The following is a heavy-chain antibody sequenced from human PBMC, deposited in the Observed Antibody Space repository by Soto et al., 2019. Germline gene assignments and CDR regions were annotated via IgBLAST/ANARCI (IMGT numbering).Heavy chain of an antibody. CDR1: GGSISSTNW. Sequence: SETLSLTCVVSGGSISSTNWWTWVRQPPGKRLEWIGEIYHNGSPTYSPSLRGRATISVDKSNNQFSLKLSSVTAADTAVYYCARHWGYCSGGSCYPGGFDPWGQGTLVTVSS. CDR3: ARHWGYCSGGSCYPGGFDP. CDR2: IYHNGSP. V-gene: IGHV4-4*02. J-gene: IGHJ5*02. D-gene: IGHD2-15*01.